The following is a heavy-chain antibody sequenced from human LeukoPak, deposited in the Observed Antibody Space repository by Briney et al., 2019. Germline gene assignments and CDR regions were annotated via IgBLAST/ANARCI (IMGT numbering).Heavy chain of an antibody. Sequence: ASVKVSCKASGGTFSSYAISWVRQAPGQGLEWMGGIIPIFGTANYAQKFQGRVTITTDESTSTAYMELSSLRSEDTAVYCCARWRGYYDSSGYPDAFDIWGQGTMVTVSS. CDR1: GGTFSSYA. CDR2: IIPIFGTA. D-gene: IGHD3-22*01. CDR3: ARWRGYYDSSGYPDAFDI. J-gene: IGHJ3*02. V-gene: IGHV1-69*05.